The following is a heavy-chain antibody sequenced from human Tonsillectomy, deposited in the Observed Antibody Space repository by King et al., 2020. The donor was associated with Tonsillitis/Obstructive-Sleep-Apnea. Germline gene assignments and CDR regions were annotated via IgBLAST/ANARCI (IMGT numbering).Heavy chain of an antibody. Sequence: VQLPQWGASLLKPSETLSLTCAVYGGSFSGYYWNWIRQPPGKGLEWIGEIDHSGSTNYNPSLKSRVAISVDTSTNQFSLKLTSVTAADTAVYYCARDFDSLDYWGQGPLVPVSS. CDR3: ARDFDSLDY. D-gene: IGHD2-15*01. J-gene: IGHJ4*02. CDR2: IDHSGST. CDR1: GGSFSGYY. V-gene: IGHV4-34*01.